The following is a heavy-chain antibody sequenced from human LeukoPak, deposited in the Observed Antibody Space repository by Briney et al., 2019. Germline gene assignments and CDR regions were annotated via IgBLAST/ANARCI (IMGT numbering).Heavy chain of an antibody. Sequence: ASVKVSCKASGYTFTGYYMHWVRQAPGQGLEWMGWINPNSGGTNYAQKFQGRVTMTRDTSISTAYMELSRLRPDDTAVYYCARDLDELAAAGPSGYYYGMDVWGQGTTVTVSS. CDR2: INPNSGGT. CDR3: ARDLDELAAAGPSGYYYGMDV. J-gene: IGHJ6*02. D-gene: IGHD6-13*01. V-gene: IGHV1-2*02. CDR1: GYTFTGYY.